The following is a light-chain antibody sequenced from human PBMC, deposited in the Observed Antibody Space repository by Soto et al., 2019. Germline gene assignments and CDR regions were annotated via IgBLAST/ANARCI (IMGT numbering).Light chain of an antibody. CDR3: QQLNSYPLT. Sequence: EIVMTQSPVTLSVSPGERATLSCRASQSVRRNLAWYQQKPGQAPRLLISGASTRATGIPARFSGSGSGTDFTLTISSLQPEDFATYYCQQLNSYPLTFGGGTKVDIK. CDR2: GAS. V-gene: IGKV3-15*01. CDR1: QSVRRN. J-gene: IGKJ4*01.